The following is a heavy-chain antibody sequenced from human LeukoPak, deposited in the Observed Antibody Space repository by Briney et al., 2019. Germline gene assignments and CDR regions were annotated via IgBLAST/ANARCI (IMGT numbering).Heavy chain of an antibody. V-gene: IGHV3-7*01. CDR3: ARALAYGDYFDY. J-gene: IGHJ4*02. CDR2: IKQDGSEK. D-gene: IGHD4-17*01. CDR1: GFTFSSYW. Sequence: GGSLRLSCAASGFTFSSYWMSWVRQAPGKGLGLVANIKQDGSEKYYVDSVKGRFTISRDNAKNSLYLQMNSLRAEDTAVYYCARALAYGDYFDYWGQGTLVTVSS.